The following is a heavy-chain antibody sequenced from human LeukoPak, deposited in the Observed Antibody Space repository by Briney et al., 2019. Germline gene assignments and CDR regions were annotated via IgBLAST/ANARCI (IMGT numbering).Heavy chain of an antibody. Sequence: ASVKASCKTSGYTFTGYYIHWVRRAPGQGLERMGWINPNSGGTNYAQNFQGTVTMTRDTSTSTAYMELSSLRSDDTAVYYCARRLGTGTTLGYWGKGTLVTVSS. CDR2: INPNSGGT. CDR1: GYTFTGYY. V-gene: IGHV1-2*02. CDR3: ARRLGTGTTLGY. J-gene: IGHJ4*02. D-gene: IGHD1-1*01.